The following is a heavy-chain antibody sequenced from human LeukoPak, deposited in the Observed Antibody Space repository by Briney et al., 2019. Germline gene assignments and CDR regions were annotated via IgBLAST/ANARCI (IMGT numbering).Heavy chain of an antibody. CDR1: GASISSSSYY. CDR2: IYYSGST. D-gene: IGHD5-18*01. J-gene: IGHJ6*03. CDR3: ARVIQLWLPYYYYYMDV. V-gene: IGHV4-39*07. Sequence: SETLSLTCTVSGASISSSSYYWGWIRQPSGKGLEWIGSIYYSGSTYYNLSLKSRVTISVDTSKNQFSLKLSSVTAADTAVYYCARVIQLWLPYYYYYMDVWGKGTTVTVSS.